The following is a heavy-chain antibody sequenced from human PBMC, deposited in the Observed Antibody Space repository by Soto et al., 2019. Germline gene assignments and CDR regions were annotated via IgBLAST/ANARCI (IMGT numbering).Heavy chain of an antibody. CDR3: ARDYGDYAGHDSFDI. CDR2: IYYSGST. V-gene: IGHV4-30-4*01. J-gene: IGHJ3*02. Sequence: QVQLQESGPGLVKPSQTLSLTCTVSGGSIRGGDYYWSWIRQPPGKGLEWIGYIYYSGSTYYNPSLKSRVTISVDTSKNQFSLKLSSVTAADTAVYYCARDYGDYAGHDSFDIWGQGTMVTVSS. CDR1: GGSIRGGDYY. D-gene: IGHD4-17*01.